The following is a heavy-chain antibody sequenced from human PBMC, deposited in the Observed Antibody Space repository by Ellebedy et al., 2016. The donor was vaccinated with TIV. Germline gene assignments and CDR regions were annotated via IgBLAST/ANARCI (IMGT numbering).Heavy chain of an antibody. CDR3: ARGSDSSSWYLNWFDP. CDR2: IKQDGSEK. Sequence: GESLKISCAASGFTFSKYWMMWVRQTGKGLEWVANIKQDGSEKYYVDSVKGRFTISRDNAKNSLYLQMNSLRAEDTAVYYCARGSDSSSWYLNWFDPWGQGTMVTVSP. J-gene: IGHJ5*02. D-gene: IGHD6-13*01. CDR1: GFTFSKYW. V-gene: IGHV3-7*01.